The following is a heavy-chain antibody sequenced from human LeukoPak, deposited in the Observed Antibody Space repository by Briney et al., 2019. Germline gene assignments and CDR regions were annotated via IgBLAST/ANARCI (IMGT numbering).Heavy chain of an antibody. V-gene: IGHV3-13*01. CDR2: IGIPGDT. D-gene: IGHD6-25*01. CDR3: ARAHVAAGLAFDI. Sequence: GGSLRLSCAASGFTFSGYDMHWVRQARGKGLEWVSGIGIPGDTYYPGSVKGRFTISRENAKNSFYLQMNSLRVEDTAVYYCARAHVAAGLAFDIWGQGTLVTVSS. J-gene: IGHJ3*02. CDR1: GFTFSGYD.